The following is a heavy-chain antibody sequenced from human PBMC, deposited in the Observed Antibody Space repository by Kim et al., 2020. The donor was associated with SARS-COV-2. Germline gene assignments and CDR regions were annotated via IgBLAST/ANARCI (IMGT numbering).Heavy chain of an antibody. CDR2: IYHSGST. D-gene: IGHD5-12*01. J-gene: IGHJ5*02. Sequence: SETLSLTCAVSGGSISSGGYSWSWIRQPPGKGLEWIGYIYHSGSTYYNPSLKSRVTISVDRSKNQFSLKLSSVTAADTAVYYCASTLGYFDPWGQGTLVTVSS. CDR3: ASTLGYFDP. V-gene: IGHV4-30-2*01. CDR1: GGSISSGGYS.